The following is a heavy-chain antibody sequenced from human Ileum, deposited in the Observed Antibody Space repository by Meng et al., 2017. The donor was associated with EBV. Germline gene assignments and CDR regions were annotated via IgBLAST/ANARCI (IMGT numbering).Heavy chain of an antibody. J-gene: IGHJ4*02. V-gene: IGHV3-74*01. CDR1: GFIFSNYW. CDR2: IHADGSVT. Sequence: EVQLVESGGGLVKPGGSLRLSCATSGFIFSNYWMHWVRQAPGKGLVWVSRIHADGSVTNYADSVKGRFTISRDNAKNTLYLQMNSLRAEDTAVYYCARDLFWNQADYWGQGTLVTVSS. CDR3: ARDLFWNQADY. D-gene: IGHD1-14*01.